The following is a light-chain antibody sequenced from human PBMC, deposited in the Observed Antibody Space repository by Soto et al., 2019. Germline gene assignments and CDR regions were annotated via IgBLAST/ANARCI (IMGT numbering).Light chain of an antibody. V-gene: IGKV1-5*01. CDR2: DAS. Sequence: DIQLTHSPSTLSASIGDRVVITCRASQTIDRWLAWYQQRPGLAPRLLIYDASTLESGVPSRFSGSGSETEFPLTISSLKPDDFATYHCQQYEGNPTFGQGTTVEVK. CDR1: QTIDRW. J-gene: IGKJ1*01. CDR3: QQYEGNPT.